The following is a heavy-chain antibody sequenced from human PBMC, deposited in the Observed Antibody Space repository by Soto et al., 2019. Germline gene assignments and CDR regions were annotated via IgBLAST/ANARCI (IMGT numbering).Heavy chain of an antibody. J-gene: IGHJ4*02. CDR3: SKEQRDRKYPFDY. CDR2: ISYDGSNK. D-gene: IGHD2-2*01. V-gene: IGHV3-30*18. CDR1: GFTFSSYG. Sequence: GGSLKLSCAASGFTFSSYGMHWVRQAPGKGLEWVAVISYDGSNKYYADSVKGRFTISRDNSKNTLYLQMNSLRAEDTAVYYCSKEQRDRKYPFDYWGQGTLVTVSS.